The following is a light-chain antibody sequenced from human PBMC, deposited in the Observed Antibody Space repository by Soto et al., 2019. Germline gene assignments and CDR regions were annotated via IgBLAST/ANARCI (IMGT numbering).Light chain of an antibody. V-gene: IGKV1-9*01. J-gene: IGKJ4*01. CDR2: GAS. CDR3: QQLNTYPFT. CDR1: QNIKKY. Sequence: DIQMTQSPASLSAPVGDRVTITCRASQNIKKYLNWYQQKPGKAPKFLIYGASTLQSGVPSRFSGSGSGTDFTLTISSLQPEDFATYYCQQLNTYPFTFGGGTKVDIK.